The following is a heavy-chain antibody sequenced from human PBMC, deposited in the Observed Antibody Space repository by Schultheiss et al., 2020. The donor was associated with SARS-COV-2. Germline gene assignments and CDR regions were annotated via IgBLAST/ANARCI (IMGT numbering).Heavy chain of an antibody. J-gene: IGHJ6*02. Sequence: SETLSLTCTVSGGSISTYYWSWIRQPPGKGPEWIGYIYYNGSTNYNPSLKSRVTISVDTSKNQYSLKLSSVTAADTAVYYCARGIVVALRRTGGMDVWGQGTTVTVSS. CDR2: IYYNGST. CDR1: GGSISTYY. D-gene: IGHD2-2*01. V-gene: IGHV4-59*12. CDR3: ARGIVVALRRTGGMDV.